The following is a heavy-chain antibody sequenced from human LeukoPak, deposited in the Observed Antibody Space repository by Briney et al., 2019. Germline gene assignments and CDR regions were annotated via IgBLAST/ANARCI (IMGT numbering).Heavy chain of an antibody. J-gene: IGHJ5*02. CDR2: ISSSGSTI. CDR1: GFTFSSYE. V-gene: IGHV3-48*03. Sequence: GGSPRLSCAASGFTFSSYEMNWVRQAPGKGLEWVSYISSSGSTIYYADSVKGRFTISRDNAKNSPYLQMNSLRAEDTAVYYCAREGTTVTTYRHNWFDPWGQGTLVTVSS. D-gene: IGHD4-17*01. CDR3: AREGTTVTTYRHNWFDP.